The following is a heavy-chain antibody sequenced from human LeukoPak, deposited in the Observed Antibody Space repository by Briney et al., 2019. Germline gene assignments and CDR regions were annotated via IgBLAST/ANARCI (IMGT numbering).Heavy chain of an antibody. CDR2: IKQDGSEI. D-gene: IGHD6-13*01. V-gene: IGHV3-7*04. CDR3: ARGLAAAATWFDP. CDR1: GFTFSGYW. J-gene: IGHJ5*02. Sequence: PGGSLRLSCAASGFTFSGYWMSWVSQAPGKGLEWVANIKQDGSEIYNVASVKGRFTISRDNAKNSLYLQMNSLRVEDTAVYYCARGLAAAATWFDPWGQGTLVTVSS.